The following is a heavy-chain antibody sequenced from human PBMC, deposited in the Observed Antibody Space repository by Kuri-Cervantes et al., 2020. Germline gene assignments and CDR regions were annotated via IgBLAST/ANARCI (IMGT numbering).Heavy chain of an antibody. CDR2: ISGSGDDT. D-gene: IGHD3-22*01. CDR3: AKGGGAFRYYYDSSGRIDY. Sequence: GESLKISCAASGFIFSSFDMSWVRQAPGKGLEWVSGISGSGDDTYYADSVKGRFTISRDNSKNTLYLQMNSLRAEDTAVYYCAKGGGAFRYYYDSSGRIDYWGQGTLVTVSS. CDR1: GFIFSSFD. V-gene: IGHV3-23*01. J-gene: IGHJ4*02.